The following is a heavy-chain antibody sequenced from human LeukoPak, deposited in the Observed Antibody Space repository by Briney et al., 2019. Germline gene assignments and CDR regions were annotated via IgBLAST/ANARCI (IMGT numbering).Heavy chain of an antibody. Sequence: ASVKVSCKASGYTFTSYDINWVRQATGQGLDWMGWMNPNSGNTGYAQKFQGRVTMTRNTSISTAYMELSSLRSEDTAVYYCARVGGSSNWNYDDAFDIWGQGTMVTLSS. D-gene: IGHD1-7*01. CDR1: GYTFTSYD. CDR2: MNPNSGNT. CDR3: ARVGGSSNWNYDDAFDI. V-gene: IGHV1-8*01. J-gene: IGHJ3*02.